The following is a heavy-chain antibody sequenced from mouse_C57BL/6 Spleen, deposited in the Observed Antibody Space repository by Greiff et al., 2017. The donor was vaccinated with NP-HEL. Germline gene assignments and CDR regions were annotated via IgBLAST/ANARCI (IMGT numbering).Heavy chain of an antibody. CDR2: ISYDGSN. CDR3: AREDGNYPDY. V-gene: IGHV3-6*01. CDR1: GYSITSGYY. Sequence: EVQLQESGPGLVKPSQSLSLTCSVTGYSITSGYYWNWIRQFPGNKLEWMGYISYDGSNNYNPSLKNRISITRDTSKNQFFLKLNSVTTEDTATYYCAREDGNYPDYWGQGTTLTVSS. J-gene: IGHJ2*01. D-gene: IGHD1-1*01.